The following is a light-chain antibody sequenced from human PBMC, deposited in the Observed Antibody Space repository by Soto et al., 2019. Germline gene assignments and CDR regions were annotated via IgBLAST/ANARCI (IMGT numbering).Light chain of an antibody. V-gene: IGKV1-39*01. J-gene: IGKJ4*01. CDR2: AAS. Sequence: DIQMTQFPSSLSASVGDRVTITCRASQTISSYLHWYQLKPGQAPKLLIYAASSLQSGVPSRFSGSGSGTEFTLTISSLQPGDFATYFCQQTFSTYVSFGGGTQVDIK. CDR1: QTISSY. CDR3: QQTFSTYVS.